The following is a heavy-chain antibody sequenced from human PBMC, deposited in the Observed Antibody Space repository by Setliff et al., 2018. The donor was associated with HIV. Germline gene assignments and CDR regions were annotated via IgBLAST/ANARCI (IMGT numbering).Heavy chain of an antibody. V-gene: IGHV4-34*01. CDR2: INDSGNT. Sequence: SETLSLTCAVYNGSFSGYYWSWIRQPPGKGLEWIGEINDSGNTNYNPLLKSRVTMSVDASKNQFSLKLSSVTAADTAVYYCARGRVPLQVRLLWFGESAGYYFDYWGHGTLVTV. CDR1: NGSFSGYY. J-gene: IGHJ4*01. CDR3: ARGRVPLQVRLLWFGESAGYYFDY. D-gene: IGHD3-10*01.